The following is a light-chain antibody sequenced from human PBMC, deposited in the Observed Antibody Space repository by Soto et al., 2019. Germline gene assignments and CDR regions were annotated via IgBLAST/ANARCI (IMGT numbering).Light chain of an antibody. CDR2: DAS. CDR3: QQRSNWPALT. CDR1: QSVSSY. V-gene: IGKV3-11*01. J-gene: IGKJ4*01. Sequence: EIVLTQSPATLSLSPGERATPSCRASQSVSSYLAWYQQKPGQAPRLLIYDASNRATGVPARFSGSGSGTDFTLTISSLEPEDFEVYYCQQRSNWPALTFGGGTKV.